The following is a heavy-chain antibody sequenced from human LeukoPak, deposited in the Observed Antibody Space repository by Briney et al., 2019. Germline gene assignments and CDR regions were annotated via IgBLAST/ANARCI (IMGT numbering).Heavy chain of an antibody. CDR2: MYHSGCT. CDR3: ARESDRYCSSTSCSKYYFDY. Sequence: SEPLSLTCAVYGGSFRGYYWRWMRQPPGKGLEWIGDMYHSGCTNYHPSLKSRVTTSVDTSKTQSSLKLSSVTAADTAVYYCARESDRYCSSTSCSKYYFDYWGQGTLVTVSS. CDR1: GGSFRGYY. D-gene: IGHD2-2*01. V-gene: IGHV4-34*01. J-gene: IGHJ4*02.